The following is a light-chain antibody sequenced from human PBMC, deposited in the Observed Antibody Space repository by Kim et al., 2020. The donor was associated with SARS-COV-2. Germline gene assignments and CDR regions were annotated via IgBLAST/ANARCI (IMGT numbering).Light chain of an antibody. Sequence: SYELSQPHSVSVAPGETATITCGGNNIVTKSVHWYFQKPGQAPMLVIYYDIGRPSGIPERISGANSGKTATLTISRVEAGDEGDYYCQVWDNSRDHVVVFGGGTQLTVL. CDR1: NIVTKS. CDR2: YDI. CDR3: QVWDNSRDHVVV. J-gene: IGLJ2*01. V-gene: IGLV3-21*04.